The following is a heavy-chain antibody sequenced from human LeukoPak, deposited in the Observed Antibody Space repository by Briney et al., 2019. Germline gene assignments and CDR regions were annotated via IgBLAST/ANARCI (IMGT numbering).Heavy chain of an antibody. V-gene: IGHV4-4*07. Sequence: SETLSLTCTVSGDSIHDYFWTWVRQPAGKGLEWIGRIYASGSTNYNPSLKSRVTMSVDTSKNQFSLELKSVTAADTAVYYCARGAAVALAAFDMWGQGTMVTVSS. J-gene: IGHJ3*02. CDR1: GDSIHDYF. CDR2: IYASGST. D-gene: IGHD6-19*01. CDR3: ARGAAVALAAFDM.